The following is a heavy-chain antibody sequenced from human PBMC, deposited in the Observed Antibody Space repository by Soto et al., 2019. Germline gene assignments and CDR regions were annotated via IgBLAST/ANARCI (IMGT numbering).Heavy chain of an antibody. V-gene: IGHV3-21*01. Sequence: GGSLRLSCAASGFTFSSYSMNWVRQAPGKGLEWVSSISSSSSYIYYADSVKGRFTISRDNAKNSLYLQMNSLRAEDTAVYYCARGSRGGSGSPNRYWGQGTLVTVSS. D-gene: IGHD3-10*01. CDR1: GFTFSSYS. J-gene: IGHJ4*02. CDR2: ISSSSSYI. CDR3: ARGSRGGSGSPNRY.